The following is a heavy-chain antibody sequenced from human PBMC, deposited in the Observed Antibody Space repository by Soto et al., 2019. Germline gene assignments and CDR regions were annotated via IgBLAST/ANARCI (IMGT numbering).Heavy chain of an antibody. CDR2: IYYSGST. Sequence: QLQLQESGPGLVKPSETLSLTCTVSGGSISSSSYYWGWIRQPPGKGLEGIGSIYYSGSTYYNPSLKSRVTISVDTSKNQFSLKLSSVTAADTAVYYCARVIVVPAAPLYYSYYMDVWGKGTTVTVSS. D-gene: IGHD2-2*01. V-gene: IGHV4-39*01. CDR3: ARVIVVPAAPLYYSYYMDV. J-gene: IGHJ6*03. CDR1: GGSISSSSYY.